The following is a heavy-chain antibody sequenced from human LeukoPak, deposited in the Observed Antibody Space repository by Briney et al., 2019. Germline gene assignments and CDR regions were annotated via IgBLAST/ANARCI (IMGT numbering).Heavy chain of an antibody. J-gene: IGHJ4*02. CDR3: ARAPYSYGSLYFDY. D-gene: IGHD5-18*01. V-gene: IGHV3-7*01. CDR2: IKQDGSEK. Sequence: PGGSLRLSCAASGFTFSSSAMSWVRQAPGRGLEWVANIKQDGSEKYYVDSVKGRFTISRDNAKNSLYLQMNSLRAEDTAVYYCARAPYSYGSLYFDYWGQGTLVTVSS. CDR1: GFTFSSSA.